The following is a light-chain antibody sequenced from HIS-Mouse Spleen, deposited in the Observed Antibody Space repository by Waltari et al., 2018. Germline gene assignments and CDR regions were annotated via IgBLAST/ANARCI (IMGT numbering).Light chain of an antibody. Sequence: QSALTQPPSVSGSPGQSVTISCTGTSSDVGSYNRVSWYQQPPGTAPKLMIYEVSNRPSGVPDRFSGSKSGNTAPLTISGLQAEDEADYYCSSYTSSSTVFGTGTKVTVL. CDR1: SSDVGSYNR. V-gene: IGLV2-18*02. CDR3: SSYTSSSTV. CDR2: EVS. J-gene: IGLJ1*01.